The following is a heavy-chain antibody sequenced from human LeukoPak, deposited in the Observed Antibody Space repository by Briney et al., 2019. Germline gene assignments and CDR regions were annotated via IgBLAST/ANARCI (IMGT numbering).Heavy chain of an antibody. V-gene: IGHV4-34*01. CDR2: INHSGST. D-gene: IGHD6-13*01. J-gene: IGHJ4*02. CDR3: ARLPGRSSWYEVDY. Sequence: PSGTLSLTFAVYGGSFIGYYWSWIRQPPWKGLEGIGEINHSGSTNYNPSLKSRVTISVDTSKNQFSLKLNSVTAAHTAVYYCARLPGRSSWYEVDYWGEGTLVTVSS. CDR1: GGSFIGYY.